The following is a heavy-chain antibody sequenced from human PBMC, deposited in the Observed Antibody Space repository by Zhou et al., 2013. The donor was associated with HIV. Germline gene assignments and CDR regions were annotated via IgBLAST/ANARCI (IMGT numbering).Heavy chain of an antibody. D-gene: IGHD1-1*01. CDR1: GYTFTGYY. V-gene: IGHV1-24*01. CDR2: FDPENRET. J-gene: IGHJ3*02. CDR3: AIDRVLQQRLENTLAI. Sequence: QVQLIQSGAEVKKPGASVKISCKVSGYTFTGYYMHWVRQAPGGGLEWMGRFDPENRETTYTQKFQGRVTMTGDTSTDTAYIEATSLTSDDTAVYYCAIDRVLQQRLENTLAIWGQGTLVSVSS.